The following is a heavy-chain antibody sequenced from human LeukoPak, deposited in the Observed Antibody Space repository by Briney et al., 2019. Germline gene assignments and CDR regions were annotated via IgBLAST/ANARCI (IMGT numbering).Heavy chain of an antibody. Sequence: GGSLRLSCAASGFTFSTYSMNWVRQAPGKGLEWVSSISSSSSYIYYADTVKGRFTISRDNAKNSLYLQMNSLRAEDTAVYYCARDLYCSSTSCSNGYWGQGTLVTVSS. CDR3: ARDLYCSSTSCSNGY. V-gene: IGHV3-21*01. CDR2: ISSSSSYI. J-gene: IGHJ4*02. CDR1: GFTFSTYS. D-gene: IGHD2-2*01.